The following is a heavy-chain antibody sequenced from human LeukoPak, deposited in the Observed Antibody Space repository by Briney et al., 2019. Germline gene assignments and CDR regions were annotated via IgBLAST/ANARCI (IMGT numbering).Heavy chain of an antibody. J-gene: IGHJ5*02. V-gene: IGHV4-59*12. CDR3: ARGLVQLWLRGWFDP. CDR2: IYYSGST. Sequence: PSETLSLTCTVSGGSISSYYWSWIRQPPGKGLEWIGYIYYSGSTNYNPSLKSRVTISVDTSKNQFSLKLSSVTAADTAVYYCARGLVQLWLRGWFDPWGQGTLVTVSS. CDR1: GGSISSYY. D-gene: IGHD5-18*01.